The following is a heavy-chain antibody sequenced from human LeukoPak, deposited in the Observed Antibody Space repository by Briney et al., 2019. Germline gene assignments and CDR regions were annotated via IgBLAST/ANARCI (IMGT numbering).Heavy chain of an antibody. CDR3: VRHGGSYSLDY. Sequence: SETLSLTCTVSGVSISSYYWSWIRQPPGKGLEWIGYIIDNGNTNYNPSLKSRVTISVDTSKNQFSLKLSSATAADTAVYYCVRHGGSYSLDYWGQGTLVTVSS. J-gene: IGHJ4*02. CDR1: GVSISSYY. D-gene: IGHD1-26*01. V-gene: IGHV4-59*08. CDR2: IIDNGNT.